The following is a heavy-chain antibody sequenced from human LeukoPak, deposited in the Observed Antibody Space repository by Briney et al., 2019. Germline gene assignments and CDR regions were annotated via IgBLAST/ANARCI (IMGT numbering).Heavy chain of an antibody. J-gene: IGHJ4*02. V-gene: IGHV3-48*04. CDR1: GFTFSSYS. Sequence: PGGSLRLSCAASGFTFSSYSMNWVRQAPGKGLEWVSCIISSTSTIYYADSVKGRFTISRDNAKNSLYLQMNSLRAEDTAVYYCARDSYDILTGYYLAPFDYWGQGTLVTVSS. CDR3: ARDSYDILTGYYLAPFDY. D-gene: IGHD3-9*01. CDR2: IISSTSTI.